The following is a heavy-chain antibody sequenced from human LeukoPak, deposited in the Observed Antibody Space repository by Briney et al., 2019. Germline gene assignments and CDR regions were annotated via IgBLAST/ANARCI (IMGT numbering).Heavy chain of an antibody. CDR2: IKTNGEVDGGTT. J-gene: IGHJ4*02. CDR3: IVVTYGGSFDR. D-gene: IGHD4-23*01. CDR1: GFTFTNAW. V-gene: IGHV3-15*01. Sequence: GGSLRLSCAASGFTFTNAWMTWVRQAPGKGLEWVGRIKTNGEVDGGTTEYAAPVKGRFNISRDDSKNTLFLDMNSLKIEDTGVYYCIVVTYGGSFDRWGQGTLVTVSS.